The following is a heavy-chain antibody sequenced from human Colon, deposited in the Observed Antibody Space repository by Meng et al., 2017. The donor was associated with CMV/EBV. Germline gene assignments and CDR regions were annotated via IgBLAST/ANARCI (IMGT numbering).Heavy chain of an antibody. Sequence: KACCYPFSSYGISWVRQAPGQGLEWMGWVSTTNGNTKYAENFQGRVSMTTDTATRTAYLELKSLTSDDTAVYYCARDRASAWYNWFDPWGQGTLVTVSS. CDR2: VSTTNGNT. V-gene: IGHV1-18*04. J-gene: IGHJ5*02. D-gene: IGHD6-19*01. CDR1: CYPFSSYG. CDR3: ARDRASAWYNWFDP.